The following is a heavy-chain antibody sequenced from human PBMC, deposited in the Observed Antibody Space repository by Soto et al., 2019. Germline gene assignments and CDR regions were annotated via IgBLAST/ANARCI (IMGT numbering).Heavy chain of an antibody. CDR1: GGSTHSYY. Sequence: QVQLQESGPGLVKPSETLSLTCTVSGGSTHSYYWAWIRQPPGKGLEWMGYVYYNGDTNYNPSLKSRVTISVDASKNQFSLKLTSVTPADTAVYYCARGHGQGGSSFDFWGQGTLVTVSS. J-gene: IGHJ4*02. CDR3: ARGHGQGGSSFDF. CDR2: VYYNGDT. V-gene: IGHV4-59*01. D-gene: IGHD2-15*01.